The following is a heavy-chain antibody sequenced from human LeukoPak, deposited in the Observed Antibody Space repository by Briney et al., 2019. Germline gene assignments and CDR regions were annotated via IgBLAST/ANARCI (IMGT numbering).Heavy chain of an antibody. CDR2: ISYDGSNK. CDR3: ATNYYDSSGYYRGYYFDY. D-gene: IGHD3-22*01. V-gene: IGHV3-30-3*01. J-gene: IGHJ4*02. Sequence: PGGSLRLSCAASGFTFSSYAMHWVRQAPGKGLEWVAVISYDGSNKYYADSVKGRFTISRDNSKNTLYLQMNSLRAEDTAVYYCATNYYDSSGYYRGYYFDYWGQGTLVTVSS. CDR1: GFTFSSYA.